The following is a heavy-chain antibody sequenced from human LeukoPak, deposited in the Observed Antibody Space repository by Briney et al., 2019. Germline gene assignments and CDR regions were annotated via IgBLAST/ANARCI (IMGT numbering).Heavy chain of an antibody. D-gene: IGHD3-22*01. CDR1: GFTFSSYS. J-gene: IGHJ4*02. CDR2: IHSAGSVT. Sequence: GGSLRLSCAASGFTFSSYSMNWVRQAPGKGLVWVSHIHSAGSVTSCADSVKGRFTISRDNAKNTLYLRMDSLRAEDTAVYYCARDRGYSIDSWGQGTLVTVSS. CDR3: ARDRGYSIDS. V-gene: IGHV3-74*01.